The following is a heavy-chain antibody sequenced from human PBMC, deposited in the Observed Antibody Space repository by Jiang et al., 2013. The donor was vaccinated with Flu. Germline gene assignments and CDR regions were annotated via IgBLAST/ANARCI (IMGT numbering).Heavy chain of an antibody. V-gene: IGHV4-4*09. CDR2: VYTIGTT. J-gene: IGHJ4*02. CDR1: GAPISDYY. D-gene: IGHD3-16*01. Sequence: PGLVKPSETLSLTCSVSGAPISDYYWNWIRQPPGKGLEWVGYVYTIGTTNYNPSLQSRVTVSLDTPKNQFSLRLTSVTAADTAVYYCTRGGVATLPPGLDYWGQGILVTVSS. CDR3: TRGGVATLPPGLDY.